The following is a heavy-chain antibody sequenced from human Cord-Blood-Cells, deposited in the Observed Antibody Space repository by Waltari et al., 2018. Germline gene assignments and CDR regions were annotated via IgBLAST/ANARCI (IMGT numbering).Heavy chain of an antibody. Sequence: QLQLQESGPGLVKPSETLSLTCPVSGGSISSSSYYWGWIRQPPGKGLEWIGSIYYSGSTYYNPSLKSRVTISVDTSKNQFSLKLSSVTAADTAVYYCARQVLRGGYDQPDAFDIWGQGTMVTVSS. V-gene: IGHV4-39*01. D-gene: IGHD5-12*01. CDR2: IYYSGST. J-gene: IGHJ3*02. CDR3: ARQVLRGGYDQPDAFDI. CDR1: GGSISSSSYY.